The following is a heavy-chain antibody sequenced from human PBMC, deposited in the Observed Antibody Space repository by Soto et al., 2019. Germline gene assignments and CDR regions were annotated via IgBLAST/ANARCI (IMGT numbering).Heavy chain of an antibody. Sequence: QVQLQESGPGLVKPSETLSLTCTVSGGSISSFYLSWIRQPPGKGLEWIGYIYSSGSTNYNPSLKSRVTMSVDTSKTQFSLKLRSVTAADTAVYYGAGGDTGSRDWFDPWGQGTLVTVSS. CDR3: AGGDTGSRDWFDP. V-gene: IGHV4-59*01. CDR1: GGSISSFY. CDR2: IYSSGST. J-gene: IGHJ5*02.